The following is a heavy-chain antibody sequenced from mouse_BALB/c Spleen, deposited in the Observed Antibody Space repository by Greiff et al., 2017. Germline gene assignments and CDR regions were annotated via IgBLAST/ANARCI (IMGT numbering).Heavy chain of an antibody. CDR1: GYTFTSYW. CDR3: TRDDYFAWFAY. Sequence: VQLQQPGAELVRPGASVKLSCKASGYTFTSYWINWVKQRPGQGLEWIGNIYPSDSYTNYNQKFKDKATLTVDKSSSTAYMQLSSPTSEDSAVYYCTRDDYFAWFAYWGQGTLVTVSA. CDR2: IYPSDSYT. D-gene: IGHD2-4*01. V-gene: IGHV1-69*02. J-gene: IGHJ3*01.